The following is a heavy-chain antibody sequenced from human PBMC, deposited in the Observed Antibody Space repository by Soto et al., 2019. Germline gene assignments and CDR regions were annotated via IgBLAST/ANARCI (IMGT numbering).Heavy chain of an antibody. CDR2: IDWDDDK. V-gene: IGHV2-70*01. CDR1: GFSLSTSGMC. CDR3: AGGSWYGAVAFDI. Sequence: SGPTLVNPTQTLTLTCTFSGFSLSTSGMCVSWIRQPPGKALEWLALIDWDDDKYYSTSLNTRLTISKDTSKNQVVLTMTNMDPVDTATYYCAGGSWYGAVAFDIWGQGTMVTVSS. J-gene: IGHJ3*02. D-gene: IGHD6-13*01.